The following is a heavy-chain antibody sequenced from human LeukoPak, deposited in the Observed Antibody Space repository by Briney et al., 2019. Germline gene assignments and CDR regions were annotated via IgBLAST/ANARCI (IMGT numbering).Heavy chain of an antibody. J-gene: IGHJ4*02. CDR3: ARVRYSYGYRYFDY. CDR1: GFTFSSYW. D-gene: IGHD5-18*01. Sequence: GGSLRLSCAASGFTFSSYWMSWVRQAPGKGLEWVANIKQDGSEKYYVDSVKGRFTISRDNAKNSLYLQMNSLRAEDTAVYYCARVRYSYGYRYFDYWGQGALVTVSS. V-gene: IGHV3-7*01. CDR2: IKQDGSEK.